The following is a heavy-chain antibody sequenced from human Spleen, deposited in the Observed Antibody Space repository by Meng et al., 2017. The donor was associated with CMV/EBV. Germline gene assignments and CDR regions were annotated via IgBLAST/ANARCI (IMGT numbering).Heavy chain of an antibody. CDR1: GVTLTTYE. D-gene: IGHD2-21*01. V-gene: IGHV3-48*03. Sequence: GGSLRLSCEASGVTLTTYEMNWVRQAPGKGPEWISYISSSGTTIYYADSVKGRFTVSRDNAENSLYLQMNSLRAEDTAVYYCARGCGGDCYQVDFWGQGTLVTVSS. CDR2: ISSSGTTI. CDR3: ARGCGGDCYQVDF. J-gene: IGHJ4*02.